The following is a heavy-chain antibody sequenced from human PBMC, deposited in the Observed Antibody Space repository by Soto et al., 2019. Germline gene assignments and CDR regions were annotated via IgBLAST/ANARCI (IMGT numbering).Heavy chain of an antibody. Sequence: QVQLVESGGGVVQPGRSLRLSCAASGFTFSSYAMHWVRQAPGKGLEWVAVISYDGSNKYYADSVKGRFTISRDNSKNTLYLQMNSLRAEDTAVYYCETKPAALPRIGYCGQGTLVTVSS. D-gene: IGHD2-2*01. CDR3: ETKPAALPRIGY. CDR1: GFTFSSYA. V-gene: IGHV3-30-3*01. J-gene: IGHJ4*02. CDR2: ISYDGSNK.